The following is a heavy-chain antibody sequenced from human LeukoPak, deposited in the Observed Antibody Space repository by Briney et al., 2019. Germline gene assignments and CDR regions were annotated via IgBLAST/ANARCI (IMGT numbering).Heavy chain of an antibody. CDR2: INPSGGST. D-gene: IGHD3-22*01. CDR1: GYTFTSYY. V-gene: IGHV1-46*01. CDR3: ARDYYDSSGYYLGIAYYYGMDV. J-gene: IGHJ6*02. Sequence: ASVTVSCTASGYTFTSYYMHWVRQAPGQGLEWMGIINPSGGSTSYAQKFQGRVTMTRDTSTSTVYMELSSLRSEDTAVYYCARDYYDSSGYYLGIAYYYGMDVWGQGTTVTVSS.